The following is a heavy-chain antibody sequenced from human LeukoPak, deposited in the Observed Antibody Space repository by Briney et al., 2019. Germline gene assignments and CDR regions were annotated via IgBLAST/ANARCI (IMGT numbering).Heavy chain of an antibody. V-gene: IGHV3-21*01. D-gene: IGHD2-2*02. Sequence: GGSLRLSCAASGFTFSSYSMNWVRQAPGKGLEWVSSISSSSSYIYYADSVKGRFTISRDNAKNSLYLQMNSLRAEDTAVYYCAKGRYCSSTSCYTRNWFDPWGQGTLDTVSS. CDR3: AKGRYCSSTSCYTRNWFDP. CDR1: GFTFSSYS. CDR2: ISSSSSYI. J-gene: IGHJ5*02.